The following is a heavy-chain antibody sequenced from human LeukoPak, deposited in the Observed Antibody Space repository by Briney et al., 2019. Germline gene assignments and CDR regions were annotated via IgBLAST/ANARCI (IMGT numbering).Heavy chain of an antibody. CDR2: VDSDGSST. Sequence: PGGSLRLSCAASGFTFSGYWMHWVRQAPGKGLVWVSRVDSDGSSTTYADSVKGRFTISRDNAKNTLYLQMNSLRAEDTAVYYCARGITIFGVVNDAFDIWGQGTMVTVSS. D-gene: IGHD3-3*01. V-gene: IGHV3-74*01. J-gene: IGHJ3*02. CDR1: GFTFSGYW. CDR3: ARGITIFGVVNDAFDI.